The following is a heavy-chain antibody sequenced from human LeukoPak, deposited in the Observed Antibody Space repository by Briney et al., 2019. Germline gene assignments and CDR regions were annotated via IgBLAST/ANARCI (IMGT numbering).Heavy chain of an antibody. D-gene: IGHD2-15*01. CDR3: ARVGYCSGGSCYKYYYYGMDV. CDR2: IIPIFGRA. CDR1: GYTFTGYY. V-gene: IGHV1-69*13. Sequence: ASVKVSCKASGYTFTGYYMHWVRQAPGLGLELMGGIIPIFGRANYAQKFQGRVTITADESTSTAYMELSSLRSEDTAVYYCARVGYCSGGSCYKYYYYGMDVWGQGTTVTVSS. J-gene: IGHJ6*02.